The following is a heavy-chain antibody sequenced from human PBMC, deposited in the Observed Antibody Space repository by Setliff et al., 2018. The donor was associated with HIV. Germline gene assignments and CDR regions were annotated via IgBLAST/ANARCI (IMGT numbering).Heavy chain of an antibody. CDR3: AQITVMGY. CDR1: GITFSSYW. J-gene: IGHJ4*02. D-gene: IGHD4-4*01. Sequence: PGESLRLSCVASGITFSSYWMSWVRQAPGKGLEWVANIKQDGSEKSYVDSVKGRFTISRDNAKNSLYLQMNSLRAEDTAVYYCAQITVMGYWGQGTLVTVSS. CDR2: IKQDGSEK. V-gene: IGHV3-7*01.